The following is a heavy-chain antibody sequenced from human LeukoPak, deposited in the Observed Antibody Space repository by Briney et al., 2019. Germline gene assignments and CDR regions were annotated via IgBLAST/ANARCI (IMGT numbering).Heavy chain of an antibody. CDR2: ISHDSDTK. V-gene: IGHV3-48*04. J-gene: IGHJ4*02. CDR3: ARATRQGYDY. CDR1: GFTFGIYG. Sequence: GGSLRLSCAASGFTFGIYGMNWVRQSPGKGPEWVSYISHDSDTKYYVDSVKGRFSMSRDNAKRSLYLQMDSLRVEDTAVYYCARATRQGYDYWGQGALVTVSS. D-gene: IGHD3-22*01.